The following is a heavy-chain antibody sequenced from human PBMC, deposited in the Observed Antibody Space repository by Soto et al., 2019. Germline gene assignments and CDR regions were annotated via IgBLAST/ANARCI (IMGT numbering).Heavy chain of an antibody. Sequence: QVQLVQSGAEVKKPGASVKVSCKASGYTLTSYGISWVRQAPGQGLEWMGWISAYNGNTNYAQKLQGRVTMTTDTSTSTAYMELRSLRSDDTAVYYCARDREYNWNYSWFDPWGQGTLVTVSS. CDR3: ARDREYNWNYSWFDP. J-gene: IGHJ5*02. CDR2: ISAYNGNT. V-gene: IGHV1-18*01. CDR1: GYTLTSYG. D-gene: IGHD1-7*01.